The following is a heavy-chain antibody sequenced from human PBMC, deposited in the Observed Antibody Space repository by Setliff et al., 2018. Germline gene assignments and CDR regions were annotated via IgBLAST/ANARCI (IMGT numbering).Heavy chain of an antibody. J-gene: IGHJ4*02. CDR3: ARDRTRFTMVRGVIITRAFDY. D-gene: IGHD3-10*01. Sequence: SETLSLTCTVSGGSISSSSYYWGWIRQPPGKGLEWIGSTYYSGSTYYNSSLKSRVTISVDTSKNQFSMKLSSVTAADTAVYYCARDRTRFTMVRGVIITRAFDYWGQGTLVTVS. CDR1: GGSISSSSYY. CDR2: TYYSGST. V-gene: IGHV4-39*07.